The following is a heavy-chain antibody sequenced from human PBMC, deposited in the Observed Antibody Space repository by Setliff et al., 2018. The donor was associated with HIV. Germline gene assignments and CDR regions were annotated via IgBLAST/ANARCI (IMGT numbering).Heavy chain of an antibody. CDR3: ARDRDIIGRGAFDI. Sequence: SETLSLTCTVSGGSISSGSYYWSWIRQPPGKGLEWIGSMSHSGSTLYNPSLKSRVTISVDTSNNHFSLKLRSVTAADTAVYYCARDRDIIGRGAFDIWGQGTMVTVSS. CDR1: GGSISSGSYY. D-gene: IGHD3-9*01. CDR2: MSHSGST. J-gene: IGHJ3*02. V-gene: IGHV4-39*07.